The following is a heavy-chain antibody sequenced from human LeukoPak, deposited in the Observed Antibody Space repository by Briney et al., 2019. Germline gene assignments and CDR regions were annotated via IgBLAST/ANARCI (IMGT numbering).Heavy chain of an antibody. D-gene: IGHD1-26*01. V-gene: IGHV3-7*01. CDR3: ASPFRIVVDV. Sequence: PGGSLRLSCAVSGFTFSRYWMTWVRQAPGKGLEWVASIKQDGGEKYYVDSVKGRFTISRDDAKNLLYLQMNSLRGEDTAVYYCASPFRIVVDVWGRGTLVTVSS. CDR2: IKQDGGEK. J-gene: IGHJ2*01. CDR1: GFTFSRYW.